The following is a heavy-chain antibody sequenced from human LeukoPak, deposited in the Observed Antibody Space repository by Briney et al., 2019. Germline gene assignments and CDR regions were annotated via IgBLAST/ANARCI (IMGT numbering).Heavy chain of an antibody. CDR1: GGSISSYY. CDR2: IYYNGST. V-gene: IGHV4-59*01. Sequence: SETLSLTCTVSGGSISSYYWSWIRQPPGKGLEWIGYIYYNGSTNYNPSLKSRVTISVDTSKNQFSLKLSSVTAADTAVYYCARLDYGSGSSGWFDPWGQGTLVTVSS. CDR3: ARLDYGSGSSGWFDP. D-gene: IGHD3-10*01. J-gene: IGHJ5*02.